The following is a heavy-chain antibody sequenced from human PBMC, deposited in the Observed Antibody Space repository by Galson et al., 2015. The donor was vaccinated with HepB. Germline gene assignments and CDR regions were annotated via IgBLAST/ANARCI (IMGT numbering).Heavy chain of an antibody. V-gene: IGHV1-24*01. D-gene: IGHD2-15*01. Sequence: QSGAEVKKPGESLRISCKVSGYTLTELSMHWVRQAPGKGLEWMGGFDPEDGETIYAQKFQGRVTMTEDTSTDTAYMELSSPRSEDTAVYYCATDSEAAAFDYWGQGTLVTVSS. J-gene: IGHJ4*02. CDR2: FDPEDGET. CDR1: GYTLTELS. CDR3: ATDSEAAAFDY.